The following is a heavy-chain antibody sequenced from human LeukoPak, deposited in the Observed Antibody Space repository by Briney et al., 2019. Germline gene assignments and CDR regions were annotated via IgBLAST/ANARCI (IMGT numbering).Heavy chain of an antibody. V-gene: IGHV3-30*02. Sequence: GGSLRLSCAASGFTFRSYGMHWVRQAPGKGLEWVAFIRYDGSSNYYADSVKGRFTISRDNSRSTLYLQMNSLRAEDTAVYYCAKEEVISGNHGVYFDYWGQGTLVTVSS. D-gene: IGHD3-22*01. CDR1: GFTFRSYG. CDR2: IRYDGSSN. J-gene: IGHJ4*02. CDR3: AKEEVISGNHGVYFDY.